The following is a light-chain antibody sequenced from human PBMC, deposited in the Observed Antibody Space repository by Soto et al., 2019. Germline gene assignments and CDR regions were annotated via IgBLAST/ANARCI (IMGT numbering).Light chain of an antibody. CDR3: RHYNSYSEA. V-gene: IGKV1-5*03. CDR2: KAS. Sequence: DIQMTQSTATLSGSVGDRVTITCRASQPISSWLAWYQQKQGKAPKLLIYKASTLKSGVPSRFSGSESGAEITLTISSLKTDDFATYYCRHYNSYSEAFGQGTKV. J-gene: IGKJ1*01. CDR1: QPISSW.